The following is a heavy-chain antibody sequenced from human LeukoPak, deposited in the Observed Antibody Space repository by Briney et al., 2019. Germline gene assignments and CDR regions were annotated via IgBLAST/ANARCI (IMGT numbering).Heavy chain of an antibody. D-gene: IGHD3-9*01. CDR1: GDSVSNGNYY. CDR3: ARDLYYDILTGYYGAFDI. V-gene: IGHV4-61*01. J-gene: IGHJ3*02. CDR2: IYYSGST. Sequence: SETLSLTCTVSGDSVSNGNYYWSWLRQPPGKGLEWIGYIYYSGSTNYNPSLKSRVTISVDTSKNQFSLKLSSVTAADTAVYYCARDLYYDILTGYYGAFDIWGQGTMVTVSS.